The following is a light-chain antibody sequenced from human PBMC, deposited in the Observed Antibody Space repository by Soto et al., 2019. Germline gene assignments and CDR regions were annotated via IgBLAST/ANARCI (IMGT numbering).Light chain of an antibody. CDR3: QQSKSYSQT. J-gene: IGKJ1*01. CDR1: QSISSW. V-gene: IGKV1-5*01. CDR2: DAS. Sequence: DIQTTQSPSTMSASVGDRVTITCGASQSISSWLAWYQQKPGKAPKLLIYDASSLESGVPSRFSGSGSGTEGTITISSLKKDDGATYYGQQSKSYSQTFGQGTKVDIK.